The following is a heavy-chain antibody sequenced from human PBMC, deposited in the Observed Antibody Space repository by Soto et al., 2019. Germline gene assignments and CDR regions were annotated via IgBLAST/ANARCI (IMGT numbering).Heavy chain of an antibody. CDR2: IIPIVHTA. J-gene: IGHJ5*02. CDR3: AMITMIHSFDP. CDR1: GGTFRSNG. V-gene: IGHV1-69*01. Sequence: QVQLVQSGAEVKKPGSSVKVSCKASGGTFRSNGISWVRQAPGQGLEWLGGIIPIVHTASYAQTFRGRVTITADESTTTAYMELSSLRSDDTAVYYCAMITMIHSFDPWGQGPLVTVSS. D-gene: IGHD3-22*01.